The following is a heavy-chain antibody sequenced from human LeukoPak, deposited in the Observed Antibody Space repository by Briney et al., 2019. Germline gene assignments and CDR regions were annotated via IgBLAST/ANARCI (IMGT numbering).Heavy chain of an antibody. V-gene: IGHV3-30*01. CDR3: TRFKVGSNTTQKNAFDI. Sequence: GGSLRLSCAASGFTFSNYAMHWVRQAPGKGLEWVAVISFDATKEYFGKSVKGRFTISRDNSKSTLFLQMHSLRVEDTALYFCTRFKVGSNTTQKNAFDIWGRGTVVTVSS. CDR2: ISFDATKE. D-gene: IGHD1-26*01. J-gene: IGHJ3*02. CDR1: GFTFSNYA.